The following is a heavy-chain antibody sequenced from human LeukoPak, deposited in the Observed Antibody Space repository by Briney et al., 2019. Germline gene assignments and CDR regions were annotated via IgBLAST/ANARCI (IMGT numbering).Heavy chain of an antibody. Sequence: PGGSLRLSCAASGFTFSSYGMHWVRQAPGKGLEWVAVIWYDGSNKYYADSVKGRFTISRDSSKNTLYLQMNSLRAEDTAVYYCARESVRLYFDYWGQGTLVTVSS. CDR1: GFTFSSYG. V-gene: IGHV3-33*01. J-gene: IGHJ4*02. CDR3: ARESVRLYFDY. CDR2: IWYDGSNK. D-gene: IGHD3-10*01.